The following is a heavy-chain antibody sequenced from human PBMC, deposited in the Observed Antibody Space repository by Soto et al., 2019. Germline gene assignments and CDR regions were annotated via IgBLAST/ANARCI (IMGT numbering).Heavy chain of an antibody. CDR1: GGTFSSYA. V-gene: IGHV1-69*13. Sequence: GASVKVSCKASGGTFSSYAISWVRQAPGQGLEWIGGIIPIFGTADYAQKFQGRVTITADESTSTAYMELSSLRSEDTAVYYCASPPREYYYYGMDVWGQGTTVTVSS. J-gene: IGHJ6*02. CDR2: IIPIFGTA. CDR3: ASPPREYYYYGMDV.